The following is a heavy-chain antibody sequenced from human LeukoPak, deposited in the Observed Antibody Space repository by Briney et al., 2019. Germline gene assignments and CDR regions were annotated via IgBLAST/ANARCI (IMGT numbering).Heavy chain of an antibody. CDR1: GFTFSSYW. CDR3: ARDLGLDYCSSTSCYNGGLDY. V-gene: IGHV3-7*03. Sequence: GGSLRLSCAASGFTFSSYWMSWVRQAPGKGLEWVANIKQDGSEKYYVDPVKGRFTISRDNAKNSLYLQMNSLRAEDTAVYYCARDLGLDYCSSTSCYNGGLDYWGQGTLVTVSS. J-gene: IGHJ4*02. CDR2: IKQDGSEK. D-gene: IGHD2-2*02.